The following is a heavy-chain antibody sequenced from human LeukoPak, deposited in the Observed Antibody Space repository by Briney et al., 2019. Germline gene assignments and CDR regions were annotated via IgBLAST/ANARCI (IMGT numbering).Heavy chain of an antibody. CDR3: AALPKSRYCSSTSCYRRGNNWFDP. D-gene: IGHD2-2*02. V-gene: IGHV4-38-2*01. CDR2: IYHSGST. CDR1: GYSISSGYY. J-gene: IGHJ5*02. Sequence: SETLSLTCAVSGYSISSGYYWGWIRQPPGKGLEWIGSIYHSGSTHYTPSLKSRVTRSVDTSQNQFSMTLSSVTAADTAVYYCAALPKSRYCSSTSCYRRGNNWFDPWGQGTLVTVSS.